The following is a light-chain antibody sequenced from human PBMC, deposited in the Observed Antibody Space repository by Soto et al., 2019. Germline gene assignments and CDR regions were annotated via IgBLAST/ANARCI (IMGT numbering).Light chain of an antibody. Sequence: QPVLTQSPSASASLGASVKLTCTLSSVHSSYAIAWHQQQPEKGPRHLMKLNSDGSHSKGDGIPDRFSGSSSGAERYLTISSLQSEDEADYYCQTWGTGIHYVFGTGTKLTVL. CDR1: SVHSSYA. CDR2: LNSDGSH. V-gene: IGLV4-69*01. J-gene: IGLJ1*01. CDR3: QTWGTGIHYV.